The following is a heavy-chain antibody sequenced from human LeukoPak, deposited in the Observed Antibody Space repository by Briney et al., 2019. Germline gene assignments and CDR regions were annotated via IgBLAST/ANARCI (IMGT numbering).Heavy chain of an antibody. D-gene: IGHD6-19*01. CDR1: GFTFSSYA. CDR2: ISGSGGST. V-gene: IGHV3-23*01. CDR3: AKVSQWLVLSSYMDV. Sequence: GGSLRLSCAASGFTFSSYAMSWVRQAPGRGLEWVSAISGSGGSTYYADSVKGRFTISRDNSKNTLYLQMNSLRAEDTAVYYCAKVSQWLVLSSYMDVWGKGTTVTVSS. J-gene: IGHJ6*03.